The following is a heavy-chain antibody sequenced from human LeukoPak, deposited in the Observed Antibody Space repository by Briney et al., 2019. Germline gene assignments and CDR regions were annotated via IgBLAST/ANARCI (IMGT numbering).Heavy chain of an antibody. Sequence: ASVKVSCKASGYTFTSYGISWVRQAPGQGLEWMGWISAYNGNTNYAQKLQGRVTMTTDTSTSTAYMELRSLRSDDTAVYYCAREVVAAAPHWYFDLWGRGTLVTVSS. J-gene: IGHJ2*01. CDR3: AREVVAAAPHWYFDL. CDR2: ISAYNGNT. V-gene: IGHV1-18*01. CDR1: GYTFTSYG. D-gene: IGHD6-13*01.